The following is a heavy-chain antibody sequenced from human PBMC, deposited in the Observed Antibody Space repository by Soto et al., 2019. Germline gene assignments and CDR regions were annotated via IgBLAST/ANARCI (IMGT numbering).Heavy chain of an antibody. D-gene: IGHD3-9*01. CDR2: IYYSGST. CDR1: GGSIISSSYY. V-gene: IGHV4-39*01. Sequence: PSETLSLTCTFSGGSIISSSYYWGWIRQPPGKGLEWIGSIYYSGSTYYNPSLKSRVTISVDTSKNQFSLKLSSVTAADTAVYYCARHTYYDILTGPGAFDIWGQGTMVTVSS. J-gene: IGHJ3*02. CDR3: ARHTYYDILTGPGAFDI.